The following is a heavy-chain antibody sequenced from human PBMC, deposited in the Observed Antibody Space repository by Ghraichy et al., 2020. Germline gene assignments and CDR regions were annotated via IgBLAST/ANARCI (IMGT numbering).Heavy chain of an antibody. Sequence: GGSLRLSCAASGFTFSSYGMHWVRQAPGKGLEWVAVIWYDGSNKYYADSVKGRFTISRDNSKNTLYLQMNSLRAEDTAVYYCARDIFRKGPITIFGVVTVSYYGMDVWGQGTTVTVSS. CDR1: GFTFSSYG. CDR2: IWYDGSNK. V-gene: IGHV3-33*01. CDR3: ARDIFRKGPITIFGVVTVSYYGMDV. J-gene: IGHJ6*02. D-gene: IGHD3-3*01.